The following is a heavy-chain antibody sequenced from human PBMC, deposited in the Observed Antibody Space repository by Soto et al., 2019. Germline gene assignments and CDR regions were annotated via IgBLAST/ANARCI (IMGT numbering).Heavy chain of an antibody. CDR2: IYYSGST. J-gene: IGHJ5*02. D-gene: IGHD3-3*01. V-gene: IGHV4-39*01. CDR3: ARPTSYDFWSDNARNFWFDP. CDR1: GGSISSSSYY. Sequence: PSETLSLTCTVSGGSISSSSYYWGWIRQPPGKGLEWIGSIYYSGSTYYNPSLKSRVTISVDTFKNQFSLKLSSVTAADTAVYYCARPTSYDFWSDNARNFWFDPWGQGTLVTVSS.